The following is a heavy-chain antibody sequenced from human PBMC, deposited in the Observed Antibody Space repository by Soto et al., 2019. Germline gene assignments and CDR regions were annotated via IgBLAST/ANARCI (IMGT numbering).Heavy chain of an antibody. Sequence: PSETLSLTCTVAGGSISSYYWSWIRQPPGTGLEWIGYIYYSGSTNYNPSLKSRVTISVDTSKNQFSLKLSSVTAADTAVYYCARERGLGYCTNGVCYPEGRVAGMIYYFDYWGQGTLVTVSS. CDR3: ARERGLGYCTNGVCYPEGRVAGMIYYFDY. J-gene: IGHJ4*02. CDR2: IYYSGST. V-gene: IGHV4-59*01. D-gene: IGHD2-8*01. CDR1: GGSISSYY.